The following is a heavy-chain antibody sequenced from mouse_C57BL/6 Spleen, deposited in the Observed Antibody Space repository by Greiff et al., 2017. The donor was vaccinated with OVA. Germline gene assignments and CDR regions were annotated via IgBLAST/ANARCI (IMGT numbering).Heavy chain of an antibody. CDR2: ILPGSGST. D-gene: IGHD2-3*01. CDR3: ASGGYYEPYYAMDY. V-gene: IGHV1-9*01. CDR1: GYTFTGYW. J-gene: IGHJ4*01. Sequence: VMLVESGAELLKPGASVKLSCKATGYTFTGYWIEWVKQRPGHGLEWIGEILPGSGSTNYNEKFKGKATFTADTSSNTAYMQLSSLTTEDSAIYYCASGGYYEPYYAMDYWGQGTSVTVSS.